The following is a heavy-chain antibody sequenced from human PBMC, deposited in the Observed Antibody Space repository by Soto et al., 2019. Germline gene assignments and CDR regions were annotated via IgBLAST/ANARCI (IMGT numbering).Heavy chain of an antibody. CDR3: PSGGGGGNL. V-gene: IGHV4-4*02. D-gene: IGHD3-16*01. J-gene: IGHJ4*02. CDR1: GYSVTNDNW. CDR2: IYHGGNT. Sequence: QVQLQASGPGLVKPSGTLSLTCSVSGYSVTNDNWWSWLRQPPGGGLEWIAEIYHGGNTYYSSSLRSCVTLSRHQASQQCSPKLVSVPAWDTAVYFCPSGGGGGNLWCQGILVTVSS.